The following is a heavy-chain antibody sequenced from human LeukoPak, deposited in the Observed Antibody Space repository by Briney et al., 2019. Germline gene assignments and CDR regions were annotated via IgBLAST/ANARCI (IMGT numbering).Heavy chain of an antibody. CDR1: GFTFSSSA. Sequence: PGGSLRLSCAASGFTFSSSAVSWVRQAPGKGLEWVSAISNNGGYTYYADSVQGRFTISRDNSKSTLCLQMNSLTTEDTAVYHCAKDLYGSDWYNCFDPWGQGALVTVSS. CDR2: ISNNGGYT. J-gene: IGHJ5*02. V-gene: IGHV3-23*01. CDR3: AKDLYGSDWYNCFDP. D-gene: IGHD6-19*01.